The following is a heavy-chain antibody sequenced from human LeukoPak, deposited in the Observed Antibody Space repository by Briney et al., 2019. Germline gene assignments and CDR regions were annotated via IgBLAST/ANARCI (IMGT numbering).Heavy chain of an antibody. J-gene: IGHJ4*02. CDR1: GFTVSTNF. Sequence: GGSLRFSCVVSGFTVSTNFMSWVRRAPGERLEWVSVIYSGGSTYYADSVKGRFTISRDNSKNTLYLQMNSLRAEDTAVYYCARTRVDTTTFDYFDYWGQGTLVTVSS. D-gene: IGHD4-11*01. V-gene: IGHV3-53*01. CDR3: ARTRVDTTTFDYFDY. CDR2: IYSGGST.